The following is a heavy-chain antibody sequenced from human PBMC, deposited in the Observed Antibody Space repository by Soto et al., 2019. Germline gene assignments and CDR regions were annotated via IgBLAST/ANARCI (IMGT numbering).Heavy chain of an antibody. Sequence: PGGSLRLSCAASGFTFSSYSMNWVRQAPGKGLEWVSSISSSSSYIYYADSVKGRFTISRDNAKNSLYLQMNSLRAEDTAVYYCARVRAAAPIKIFGVVLNQQTYGMDVWGQGTTVTVSS. CDR3: ARVRAAAPIKIFGVVLNQQTYGMDV. J-gene: IGHJ6*02. CDR2: ISSSSSYI. CDR1: GFTFSSYS. V-gene: IGHV3-21*01. D-gene: IGHD3-3*01.